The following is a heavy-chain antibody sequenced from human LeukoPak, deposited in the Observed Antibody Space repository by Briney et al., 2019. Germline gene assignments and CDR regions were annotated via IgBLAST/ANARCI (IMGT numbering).Heavy chain of an antibody. V-gene: IGHV3-23*01. CDR2: ISERGGST. J-gene: IGHJ4*02. Sequence: GGSLRLSCVVSGISLSNYAMTWVRQAPGKGLEWVSYISERGGSTTYADSVKGRFTISRDTSLNTLYLQMNNLRAEVTAVYFCAKRGVVIRGILVIGYHQEAYHYDFWGQGVLVTVSS. D-gene: IGHD3-10*01. CDR3: AKRGVVIRGILVIGYHQEAYHYDF. CDR1: GISLSNYA.